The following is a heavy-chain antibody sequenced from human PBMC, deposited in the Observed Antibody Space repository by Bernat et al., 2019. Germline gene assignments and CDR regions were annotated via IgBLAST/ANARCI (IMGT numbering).Heavy chain of an antibody. CDR2: ISAYNGNT. V-gene: IGHV1-18*01. CDR1: GYTFTNYG. CDR3: ARDTFYNTLTGYYGVDYFDY. J-gene: IGHJ4*02. Sequence: QVQLVQSGVEVKKPGASVKVSCKASGYTFTNYGISWVRQAPGQGLEWMGWISAYNGNTNYAQKVQGRVTMTTDTSTSTAYMELRSLRSDDTAVYYCARDTFYNTLTGYYGVDYFDYWGQGTLVTVSS. D-gene: IGHD3-9*01.